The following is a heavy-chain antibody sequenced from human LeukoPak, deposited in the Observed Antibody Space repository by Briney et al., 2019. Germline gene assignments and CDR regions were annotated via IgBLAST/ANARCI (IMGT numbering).Heavy chain of an antibody. CDR3: ARGGTGWNDAFDI. D-gene: IGHD3/OR15-3a*01. V-gene: IGHV3-33*01. CDR1: GFTFSSYG. J-gene: IGHJ3*02. CDR2: IWYDGSNK. Sequence: PGRSLRLSCAASGFTFSSYGMHWVRQAPGKGLEWVAVIWYDGSNKYYADSVKGRFTISRDNSKNTLYLQMNSLRAEDTAVYYCARGGTGWNDAFDIWGQGTMVTVSS.